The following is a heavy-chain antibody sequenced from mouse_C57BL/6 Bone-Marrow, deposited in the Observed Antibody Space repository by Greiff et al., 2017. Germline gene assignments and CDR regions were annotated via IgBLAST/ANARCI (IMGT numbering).Heavy chain of an antibody. CDR1: GFNIKDDY. CDR3: TPDSNYAY. CDR2: IDPENGDT. V-gene: IGHV14-4*01. J-gene: IGHJ3*01. Sequence: EVQLQQSGAELVRPGASVKLSCTASGFNIKDDYMHWVKQRPEQGLEWIGWIDPENGDTEYASKFQGKETITADTSSNPSYLQLSSLTSEDTAVYYYTPDSNYAYWGQGTLVTVSA. D-gene: IGHD2-5*01.